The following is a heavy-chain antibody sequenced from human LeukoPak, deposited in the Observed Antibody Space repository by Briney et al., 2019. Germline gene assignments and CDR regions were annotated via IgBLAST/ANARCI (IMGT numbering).Heavy chain of an antibody. CDR2: MSGSGGST. CDR1: GFTFSSYA. D-gene: IGHD3-10*01. V-gene: IGHV3-23*01. CDR3: AKDATNMGRGATFFDL. Sequence: PGGSLRLSCAASGFTFSSYAMSWVRQTPGKGLEWVSTMSGSGGSTYYADSVKGRFTISRDHSNKTVNLKMNSLRAEDTAVYYCAKDATNMGRGATFFDLWGRGTLVTVSS. J-gene: IGHJ2*01.